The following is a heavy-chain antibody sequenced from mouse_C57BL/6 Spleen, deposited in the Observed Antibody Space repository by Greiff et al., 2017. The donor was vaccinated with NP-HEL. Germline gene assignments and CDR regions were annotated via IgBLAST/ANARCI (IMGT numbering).Heavy chain of an antibody. CDR1: GYTFTSYY. CDR2: TDPEDGET. D-gene: IGHD2-3*01. Sequence: VQLQQPGTELVKPGASVKLSCKASGYTFTSYYMHWVKQRTEQGLEWIGRTDPEDGETKYAPKSKVKATITADKSSITAYLQLSSLTYEDTVVYYCARIYDFNENSYCAMDDWGQGTPVAVSS. V-gene: IGHV14-2*01. J-gene: IGHJ4*01. CDR3: ARIYDFNENSYCAMDD.